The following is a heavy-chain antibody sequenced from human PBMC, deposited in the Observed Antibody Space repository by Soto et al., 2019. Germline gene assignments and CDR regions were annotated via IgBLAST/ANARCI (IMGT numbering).Heavy chain of an antibody. CDR1: GFTFSTYA. Sequence: GGSLRRSCAASGFTFSTYAMNWVRQPPGKGLEWVSSISVSGAYTYYADSVHGRFTISRDNSKNTLNLQMNSLRAEDTAVYYCARDRHPYSTKYYFDYWGQGTLVTVSS. J-gene: IGHJ4*02. CDR2: ISVSGAYT. D-gene: IGHD2-2*01. V-gene: IGHV3-23*01. CDR3: ARDRHPYSTKYYFDY.